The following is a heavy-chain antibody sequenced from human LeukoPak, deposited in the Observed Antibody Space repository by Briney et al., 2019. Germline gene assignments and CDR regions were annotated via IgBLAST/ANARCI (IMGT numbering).Heavy chain of an antibody. CDR1: GLTFSSYS. CDR2: ISSSSSYI. V-gene: IGHV3-21*01. D-gene: IGHD6-13*01. Sequence: GGSLRLSCAASGLTFSSYSTNWVRQAPGKGLEWVSSISSSSSYIYYADSVKGRFTISRDNAKNSLYLQMNSLRAEDTAVYYCARGPGYSRIFDYWGQGTLVTVSS. CDR3: ARGPGYSRIFDY. J-gene: IGHJ4*02.